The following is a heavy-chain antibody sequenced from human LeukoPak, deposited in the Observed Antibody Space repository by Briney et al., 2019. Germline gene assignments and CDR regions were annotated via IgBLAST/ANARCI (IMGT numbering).Heavy chain of an antibody. Sequence: GGSLRLSCAASGFTFSSYAMSWVRQAPGKGLEWVSSISSSSSYIYYADSVKGRFTISRDNAKNSLYLQMNSLRAEDTAVYYCARAYSSGWYVVYLPHSVGTSYYFDYWGQGTLVTVSS. CDR2: ISSSSSYI. CDR3: ARAYSSGWYVVYLPHSVGTSYYFDY. D-gene: IGHD6-19*01. CDR1: GFTFSSYA. J-gene: IGHJ4*02. V-gene: IGHV3-21*01.